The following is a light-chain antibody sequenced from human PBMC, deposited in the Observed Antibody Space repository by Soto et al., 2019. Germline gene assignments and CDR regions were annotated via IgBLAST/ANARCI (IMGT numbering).Light chain of an antibody. CDR1: QRVTNSY. V-gene: IGKV3-20*01. J-gene: IGKJ1*01. Sequence: EIVLSQSPDTLSLSPGERATLSCRASQRVTNSYLAWYQQKPGQAPRLLIFGASSRATGIPDRFSGSGSGTDFTLTISSLEPEDFALGFCHQYGTSPRTCGPGTKVEF. CDR2: GAS. CDR3: HQYGTSPRT.